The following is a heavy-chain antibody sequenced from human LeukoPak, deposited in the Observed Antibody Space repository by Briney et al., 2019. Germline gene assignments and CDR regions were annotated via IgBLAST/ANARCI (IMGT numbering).Heavy chain of an antibody. CDR1: VFTFSSHA. D-gene: IGHD2-21*01. CDR2: ISGSGHNT. J-gene: IGHJ6*02. Sequence: PGGSLRLSCAASVFTFSSHAMDWVRQAPGKGLEWVSRISGSGHNTYYADSVKGRFTISRDNSKNTLYLQMNSLRAEDTAVYYCAKANCGGECYYAMDVWGQGTTVTVSS. CDR3: AKANCGGECYYAMDV. V-gene: IGHV3-23*01.